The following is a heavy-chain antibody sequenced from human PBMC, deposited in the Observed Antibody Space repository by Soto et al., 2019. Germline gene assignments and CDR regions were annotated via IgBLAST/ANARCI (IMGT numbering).Heavy chain of an antibody. J-gene: IGHJ6*02. CDR1: GGTFSSYT. CDR3: TWGSGSYYNAYYYSYGMDV. Sequence: QVQLVQSGAEVKKPGSSVKVSCKASGGTFSSYTISWVRQAPGQGLEWMGRIIPILGIANYAQKFQGRVTITAEKSPSTAYMELGSLRSEDTAVYYCTWGSGSYYNAYYYSYGMDVWGQGTTVTVSS. D-gene: IGHD3-10*01. CDR2: IIPILGIA. V-gene: IGHV1-69*02.